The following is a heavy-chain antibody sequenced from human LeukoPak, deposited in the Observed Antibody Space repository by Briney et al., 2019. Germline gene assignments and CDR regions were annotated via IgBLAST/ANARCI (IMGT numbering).Heavy chain of an antibody. D-gene: IGHD3-16*02. CDR1: GGSISSSSYY. CDR3: ASTEDYVWGSYRYTGGRRDY. V-gene: IGHV4-39*01. J-gene: IGHJ4*02. CDR2: IYYSGST. Sequence: KTSETLSLTCTVSGGSISSSSYYWGWIRQPPGKRLEWIGSIYYSGSTYYNPSRKSRVTISVDTSKNQFSLKLSSVTAADTAVYYCASTEDYVWGSYRYTGGRRDYWGQGTLVTVSS.